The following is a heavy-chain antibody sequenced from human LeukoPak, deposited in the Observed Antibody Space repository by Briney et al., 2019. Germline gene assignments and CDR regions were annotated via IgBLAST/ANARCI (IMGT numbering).Heavy chain of an antibody. J-gene: IGHJ3*01. V-gene: IGHV3-23*01. D-gene: IGHD3-10*01. CDR1: GFAFSSYA. CDR3: ACFRRGDPIF. Sequence: GGSLRLSCAASGFAFSSYAMSWVRQAPGKGLEWVSAISGSGGSTYYADSVKGRFTISRDNSKNTLYLQMNSLRAEDTAVYYCACFRRGDPIFWGQGTMVTVSS. CDR2: ISGSGGST.